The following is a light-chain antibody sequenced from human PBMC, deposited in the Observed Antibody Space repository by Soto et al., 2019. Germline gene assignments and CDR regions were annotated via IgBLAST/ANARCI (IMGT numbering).Light chain of an antibody. CDR1: SSDVGGYDY. CDR3: SSYSSTSPRIV. J-gene: IGLJ1*01. V-gene: IGLV2-14*01. CDR2: EVT. Sequence: QSALTQPASVSGSPGQSITISCTGTSSDVGGYDYVSWYQQHPGKAPKLTIYEVTNRPSGVSNRFSGSKSGNTASLTISGLQAEDDIDYYCSSYSSTSPRIVFGTGTKVTVL.